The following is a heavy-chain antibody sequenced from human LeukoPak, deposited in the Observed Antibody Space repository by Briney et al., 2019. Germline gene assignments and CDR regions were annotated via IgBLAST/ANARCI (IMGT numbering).Heavy chain of an antibody. D-gene: IGHD4-17*01. V-gene: IGHV4-59*01. J-gene: IGHJ5*02. CDR1: GGSISSCY. CDR2: IYYCGST. CDR3: AREGTDSTVTAPRSSWFHP. Sequence: SETLSLTCTVSGGSISSCYWSWVRQPQGTGLGWVGYIYYCGSTNTNPSLKSRVTISVDTSKNQFSLKLSAVTAADADVYYCAREGTDSTVTAPRSSWFHPWGQGTLVTVPS.